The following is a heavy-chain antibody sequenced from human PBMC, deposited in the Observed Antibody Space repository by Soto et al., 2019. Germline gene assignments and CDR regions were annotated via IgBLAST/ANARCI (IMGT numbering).Heavy chain of an antibody. D-gene: IGHD1-1*01. CDR3: ARGPDVVVAPTAEGYYFDH. J-gene: IGHJ4*02. Sequence: ETLSLTCSVSGYSIASGYYWGWIRQPPGKGREWIGCAFHVSHTYYNPSLKSRGTISLDTSKNHFSLRLDSVTAADTAVYFCARGPDVVVAPTAEGYYFDHWGQGALVTVSS. V-gene: IGHV4-38-2*02. CDR1: GYSIASGYY. CDR2: AFHVSHT.